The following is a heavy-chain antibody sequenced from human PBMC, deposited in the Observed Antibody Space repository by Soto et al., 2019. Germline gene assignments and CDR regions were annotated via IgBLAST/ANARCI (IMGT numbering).Heavy chain of an antibody. D-gene: IGHD2-21*01. J-gene: IGHJ4*01. V-gene: IGHV1-18*04. CDR1: VYTFTGYH. Sequence: ASVKVSFKASVYTFTGYHVHWVRQAPVQGLEWMGWISGYNGNTNYAQTLLGRGTMTTDTSTSTAYLERRSLRSDDTAVYYCARTVEYDSIPYYYADFWGQGTLVTVSS. CDR2: ISGYNGNT. CDR3: ARTVEYDSIPYYYADF.